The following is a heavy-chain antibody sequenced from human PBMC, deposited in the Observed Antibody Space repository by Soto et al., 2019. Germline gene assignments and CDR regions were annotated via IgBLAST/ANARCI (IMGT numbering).Heavy chain of an antibody. J-gene: IGHJ6*02. V-gene: IGHV1-69*12. Sequence: QVQLVQSGAEVKKPGSSVKVSCKASGGTFSSYAISWVRQAPGQGLEWMGGIIPIFGTANYAQKFQGRVTITADEPXXTXYIGLSSLRYQDTAVYYCARGPIAVAGTSSPYYYYGMDVWGQGTTVTVSS. CDR1: GGTFSSYA. D-gene: IGHD6-19*01. CDR2: IIPIFGTA. CDR3: ARGPIAVAGTSSPYYYYGMDV.